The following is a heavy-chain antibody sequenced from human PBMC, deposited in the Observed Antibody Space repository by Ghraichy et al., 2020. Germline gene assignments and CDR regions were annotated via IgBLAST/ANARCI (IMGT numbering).Heavy chain of an antibody. V-gene: IGHV3-23*01. CDR3: AKALRDMIVVVQDAFDI. D-gene: IGHD3-22*01. CDR1: GFTFSSYA. CDR2: ISGSGGST. Sequence: GGSLRLSCAASGFTFSSYAMSWVRQAPGKGLEWVSAISGSGGSTYYADSVKGRFTISRDNSTNTLYLQMNSLRAEDTAVYYCAKALRDMIVVVQDAFDIWGQGTMVTVSS. J-gene: IGHJ3*02.